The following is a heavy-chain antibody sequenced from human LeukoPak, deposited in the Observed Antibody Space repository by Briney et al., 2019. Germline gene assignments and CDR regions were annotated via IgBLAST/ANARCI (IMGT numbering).Heavy chain of an antibody. Sequence: SGTLSLTCAVSGGSISSSNWWSWVRQPPGKGLEWIGEIYHSGSTNYNPSLKSRVTISVDKSKNQFSLKLSSVTAADTAVHYCARMHYYDSSGYQNPDAFDIWGQGTMVTVSS. CDR1: GGSISSSNW. CDR3: ARMHYYDSSGYQNPDAFDI. J-gene: IGHJ3*02. V-gene: IGHV4-4*02. D-gene: IGHD3-22*01. CDR2: IYHSGST.